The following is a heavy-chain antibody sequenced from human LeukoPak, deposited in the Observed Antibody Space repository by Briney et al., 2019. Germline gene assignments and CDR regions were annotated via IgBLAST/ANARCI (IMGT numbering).Heavy chain of an antibody. D-gene: IGHD4-23*01. CDR3: ANTLTVAQYYFDY. V-gene: IGHV3-30*02. CDR1: GFTFSSYG. Sequence: GGSLRLSCAASGFTFSSYGMHWVRQAPGKGLEWVAFIRYDGSNKYYADSVKGRFTISRDNSKNTLYLQMNSLRAEDTAVYYCANTLTVAQYYFDYWGQGALVTVS. CDR2: IRYDGSNK. J-gene: IGHJ4*02.